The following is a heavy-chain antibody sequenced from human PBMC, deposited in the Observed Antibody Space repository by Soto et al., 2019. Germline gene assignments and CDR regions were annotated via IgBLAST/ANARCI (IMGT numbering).Heavy chain of an antibody. CDR1: DGYIRSLY. CDR2: IYYSGST. V-gene: IGHV4-59*08. D-gene: IGHD5-18*01. J-gene: IGHJ4*02. Sequence: LETMSLTSTVVDGYIRSLYWSWILQPPGKGLEWIGYIYYSGSTNYNPSLKSRVTISVDTSKNQFSLKLSSVTAADTAVYFCPKIGHTWLPYYFDYWGQGTLVTVSS. CDR3: PKIGHTWLPYYFDY.